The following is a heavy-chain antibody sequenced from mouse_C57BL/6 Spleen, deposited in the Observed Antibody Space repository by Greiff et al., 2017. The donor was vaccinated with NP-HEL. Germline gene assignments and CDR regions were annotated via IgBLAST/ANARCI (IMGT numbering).Heavy chain of an antibody. CDR2: IDPANGNT. CDR1: GFNIKNTY. CDR3: ARGGSGSIYAMDD. Sequence: EVKLQESVAELVRPGASVKLSCTASGFNIKNTYMHWVKQRPEQGLEWIGRIDPANGNTKYAAKFKGKATITADTSSNTAYLQLSSLTSEDTAIYYCARGGSGSIYAMDDWGQGTSVTVSS. V-gene: IGHV14-3*01. D-gene: IGHD3-2*02. J-gene: IGHJ4*01.